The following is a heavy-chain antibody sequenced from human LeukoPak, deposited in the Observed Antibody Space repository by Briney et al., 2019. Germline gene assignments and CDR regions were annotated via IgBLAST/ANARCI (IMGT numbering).Heavy chain of an antibody. CDR3: TREGNGGNRFDY. J-gene: IGHJ4*02. CDR1: GFTFINYG. V-gene: IGHV3-30*03. Sequence: GGSLRLPCAASGFTFINYGMHWVRQAPGKGLEWVAVISYDGSKKYYADSVKGRFTISRDNSKNTLYLQMNSLRAEDTAVYFCTREGNGGNRFDYWGQGTLVIVSS. D-gene: IGHD4-23*01. CDR2: ISYDGSKK.